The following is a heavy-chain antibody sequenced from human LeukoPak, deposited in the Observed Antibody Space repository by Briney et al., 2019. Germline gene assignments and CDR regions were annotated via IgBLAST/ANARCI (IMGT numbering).Heavy chain of an antibody. CDR3: ARSPYYDSSGYYSYWYFDL. D-gene: IGHD3-22*01. J-gene: IGHJ2*01. V-gene: IGHV3-48*03. CDR2: FSSSGRTI. Sequence: PGGSLRLSCAASGFTFSNYEMNWVRQAPGKGLEWVSYFSSSGRTIDYADSVKGRFTISRDNAKKSLYLQMNSLRAEDTAVYYCARSPYYDSSGYYSYWYFDLWGRGTLVTVSS. CDR1: GFTFSNYE.